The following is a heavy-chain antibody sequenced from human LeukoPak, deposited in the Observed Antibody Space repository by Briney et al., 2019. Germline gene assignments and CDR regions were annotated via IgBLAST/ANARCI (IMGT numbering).Heavy chain of an antibody. D-gene: IGHD6-6*01. V-gene: IGHV4-34*01. Sequence: SETLSLTCAVYGGSFSDYYWSWIRQSPGKGLEWIGEINYSGGTNFDSSLKSRVTISVDTSKNQFSLRLRSVTAADTAVYYCANGYSSSSIIRSEFDYWGQGTLVTVSS. J-gene: IGHJ4*02. CDR3: ANGYSSSSIIRSEFDY. CDR1: GGSFSDYY. CDR2: INYSGGT.